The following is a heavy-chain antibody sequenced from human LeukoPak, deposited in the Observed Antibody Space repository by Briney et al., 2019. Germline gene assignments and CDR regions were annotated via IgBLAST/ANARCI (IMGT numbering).Heavy chain of an antibody. V-gene: IGHV3-7*01. Sequence: PGGSLRLSCAASGFTFSSYSMNWVRQAPGKGLEWVADMKQDGSEKSYVDSVNGRFTISRDNAKNSLYLQMNSLRAEDTAVYYCAKGALQLWLGSFDYWGQGTLVTVSS. J-gene: IGHJ4*02. D-gene: IGHD5-18*01. CDR1: GFTFSSYS. CDR2: MKQDGSEK. CDR3: AKGALQLWLGSFDY.